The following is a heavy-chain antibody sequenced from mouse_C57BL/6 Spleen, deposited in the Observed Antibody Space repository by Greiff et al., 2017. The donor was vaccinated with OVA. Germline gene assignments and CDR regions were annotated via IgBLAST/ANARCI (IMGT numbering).Heavy chain of an antibody. J-gene: IGHJ2*01. CDR2: IDPSDSYT. D-gene: IGHD1-1*01. CDR1: GYTFTSYW. Sequence: QVQLQQPGAELVKPGASVKLSCKASGYTFTSYWMQWVKQRPGQGLEWIGEIDPSDSYTNYNQKFKGKATLTVDTSSSIAYMQLSSLTSEDSAVYYCARGTTVVASDYWGQGTTLTVSS. V-gene: IGHV1-50*01. CDR3: ARGTTVVASDY.